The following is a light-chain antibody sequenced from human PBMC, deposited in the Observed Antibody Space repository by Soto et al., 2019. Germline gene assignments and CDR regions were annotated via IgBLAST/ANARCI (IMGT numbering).Light chain of an antibody. Sequence: DIVMTQTPLSLPVTPGEPASISCRSSQSLLDSDDGNTYLDWYLQKPGQSPQLLIYTLSYRASXVXDKXSGSGSGTDFPLKISRVEAEDVGVYYCMQRIEFPPTFGQGTRLEIK. CDR1: QSLLDSDDGNTY. CDR3: MQRIEFPPT. V-gene: IGKV2-40*01. CDR2: TLS. J-gene: IGKJ5*01.